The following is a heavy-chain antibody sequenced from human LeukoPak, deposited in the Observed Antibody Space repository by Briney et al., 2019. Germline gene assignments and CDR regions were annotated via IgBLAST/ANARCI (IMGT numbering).Heavy chain of an antibody. V-gene: IGHV3-48*03. CDR2: ISTSGGTK. CDR1: GFTFSSFE. Sequence: GGSLRLSCAASGFTFSSFEMNWVRQAPGRGLEWLSHISTSGGTKYYADSVKGRFTISRDNAENSVYLQMSGLTAEDTAVYYCVRDHHRRHYDSQARDTFDIWGQGTMVTVSS. CDR3: VRDHHRRHYDSQARDTFDI. J-gene: IGHJ3*02. D-gene: IGHD3-22*01.